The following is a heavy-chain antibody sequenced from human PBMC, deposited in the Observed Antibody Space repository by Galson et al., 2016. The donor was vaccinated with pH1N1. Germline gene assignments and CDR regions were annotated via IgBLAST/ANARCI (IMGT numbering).Heavy chain of an antibody. CDR1: GFTFSNYV. Sequence: SLRLSCAASGFTFSNYVMGWVRQAPGKGLQWVSSINPSTISTYYADSVKGRFTIFRDNFRNTLYLQMNSLRVEDTAVYYCARDRINMIVGAGTFDIWGQGTMVTVAS. D-gene: IGHD3-22*01. CDR2: INPSTIST. V-gene: IGHV3-23*01. J-gene: IGHJ3*02. CDR3: ARDRINMIVGAGTFDI.